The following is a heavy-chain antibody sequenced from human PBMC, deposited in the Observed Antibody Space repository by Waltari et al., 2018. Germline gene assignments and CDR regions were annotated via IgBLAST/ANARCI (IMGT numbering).Heavy chain of an antibody. Sequence: QVQLVQSGAEVKKPGSSVKVSCKASGGTFSSYAISWVRQAPGQGREWMGGIIPILGIANYAQKFQGRVTITADKSTSTAYMELSSLRSEDTAVYYCARAGTYSGYGSHFDYWGQGTLVTVSS. CDR2: IIPILGIA. J-gene: IGHJ4*02. CDR3: ARAGTYSGYGSHFDY. D-gene: IGHD5-12*01. V-gene: IGHV1-69*10. CDR1: GGTFSSYA.